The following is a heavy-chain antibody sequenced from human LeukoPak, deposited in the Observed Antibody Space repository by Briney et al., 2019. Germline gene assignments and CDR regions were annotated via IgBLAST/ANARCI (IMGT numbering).Heavy chain of an antibody. J-gene: IGHJ6*02. CDR1: GGSITQTNY. CDR2: IYHSGST. D-gene: IGHD2-2*01. V-gene: IGHV4-4*02. Sequence: SETLSLTCDVSGGSITQTNYWTWVRQPPGKGLEWIGYIYHSGSTKYNPSLKSRVTMSVDTSKNQFSLKLSSVTAADTAVYYCARHMVVPAAVKGYYYYYGMDVWGQGTTVTVSS. CDR3: ARHMVVPAAVKGYYYYYGMDV.